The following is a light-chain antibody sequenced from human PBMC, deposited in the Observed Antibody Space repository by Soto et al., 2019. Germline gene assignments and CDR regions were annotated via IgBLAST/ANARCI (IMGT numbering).Light chain of an antibody. J-gene: IGKJ1*01. V-gene: IGKV3-20*01. Sequence: EIVLTQSPGTLSLSPGERATLSCRASQSVSNNYLAWYQQKPGQAPRLLIFGASIRDTGIPDRFSGSGSGTDFTLTISRLEPEDLAVYYCQQYGSSPGTFGQGTKVDTK. CDR2: GAS. CDR3: QQYGSSPGT. CDR1: QSVSNNY.